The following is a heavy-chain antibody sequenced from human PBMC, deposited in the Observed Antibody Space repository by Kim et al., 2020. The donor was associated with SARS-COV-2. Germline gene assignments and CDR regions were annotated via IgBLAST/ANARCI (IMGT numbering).Heavy chain of an antibody. Sequence: SVKGRFTISRDNSKNTLYRQMNSLRAEDTAVYYCARGRYSGYDYRAFDIWGQGTMVTVSS. D-gene: IGHD5-12*01. CDR3: ARGRYSGYDYRAFDI. J-gene: IGHJ3*02. V-gene: IGHV3-30*01.